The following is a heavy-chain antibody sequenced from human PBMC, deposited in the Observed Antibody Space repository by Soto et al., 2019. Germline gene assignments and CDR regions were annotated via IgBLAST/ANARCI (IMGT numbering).Heavy chain of an antibody. J-gene: IGHJ4*02. V-gene: IGHV5-51*01. Sequence: PGESLKISCKGSGYSFTSYWIGWVRQMPGKGLEWMGIIYPGDSDTRYSPSFQGQVAISADKSISTAYLQWSSLKASDTAMYYCARFQYDFWSGYYFPPEYWGQGTLVTVS. CDR1: GYSFTSYW. CDR2: IYPGDSDT. CDR3: ARFQYDFWSGYYFPPEY. D-gene: IGHD3-3*01.